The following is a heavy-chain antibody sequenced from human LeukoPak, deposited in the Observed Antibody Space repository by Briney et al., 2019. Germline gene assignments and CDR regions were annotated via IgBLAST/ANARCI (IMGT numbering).Heavy chain of an antibody. CDR1: GSTFDDYG. CDR2: INWNGGST. Sequence: GGSLRLSCAASGSTFDDYGMSWVRQAPGKGLEWVSGINWNGGSTGYADSVKGRFTISRDNAKNSLYLQMDSLRAEDTALYYCARLDAYYYMDVWGKGTTVTVSS. CDR3: ARLDAYYYMDV. D-gene: IGHD2-8*01. V-gene: IGHV3-20*04. J-gene: IGHJ6*03.